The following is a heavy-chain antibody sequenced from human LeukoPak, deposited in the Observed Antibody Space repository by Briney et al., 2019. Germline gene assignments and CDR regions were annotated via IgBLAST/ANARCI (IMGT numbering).Heavy chain of an antibody. CDR3: ATYDYVWGSYRYYFEF. Sequence: PSETLSLTCTVSGGSISSYQWSWIRQPPGKGLEWIGNIYYSGSANYNPSLQSRVSISVDTSKNQFSLKLSSVTAADTAVYYCATYDYVWGSYRYYFEFGGQGTLVTVSS. CDR2: IYYSGSA. V-gene: IGHV4-59*12. CDR1: GGSISSYQ. J-gene: IGHJ4*02. D-gene: IGHD3-16*02.